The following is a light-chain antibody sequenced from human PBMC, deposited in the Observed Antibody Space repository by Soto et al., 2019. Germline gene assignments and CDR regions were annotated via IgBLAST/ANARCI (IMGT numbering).Light chain of an antibody. CDR1: TTNIGAGYE. V-gene: IGLV1-40*01. J-gene: IGLJ1*01. CDR2: GHN. CDR3: CSYAGTFYV. Sequence: QSVLTQPPSVSGAPGQRVTISCTGSTTNIGAGYEVHWYQQRPGTAPKLLVSGHNIRPSGVPDRFYGSKSGTSASLAITGLQDEDAADYYCCSYAGTFYVFGTGTKLTVL.